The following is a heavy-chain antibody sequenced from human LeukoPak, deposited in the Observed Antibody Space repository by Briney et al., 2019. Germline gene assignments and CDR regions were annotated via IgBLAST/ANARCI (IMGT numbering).Heavy chain of an antibody. Sequence: GGSLRLSCAASGFTFSTYGMSWVRQAPGKGLEWVSAISGSGGSTYYADSVRGRFTISRDNSKNTLYLQMNSLRAEDTAVYYCAKDGFVPPPHSRRSGRPYYYDDWGQGTLVTVSS. CDR2: ISGSGGST. J-gene: IGHJ4*02. V-gene: IGHV3-23*01. CDR3: AKDGFVPPPHSRRSGRPYYYDD. CDR1: GFTFSTYG. D-gene: IGHD1-26*01.